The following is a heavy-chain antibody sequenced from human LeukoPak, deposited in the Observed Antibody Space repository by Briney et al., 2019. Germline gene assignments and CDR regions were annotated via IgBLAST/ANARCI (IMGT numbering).Heavy chain of an antibody. D-gene: IGHD6-6*01. Sequence: SETLSLTCTVSAASISSSGYYWGWIRQPPGKGLEWIGSVYHSGSTYYNPSLKSRVTISVDTSKNQFSLKLSSVTAADTAVYYCARDPRIAARPCFDYWGQGTLVTVSS. CDR3: ARDPRIAARPCFDY. J-gene: IGHJ4*02. CDR2: VYHSGST. CDR1: AASISSSGYY. V-gene: IGHV4-39*07.